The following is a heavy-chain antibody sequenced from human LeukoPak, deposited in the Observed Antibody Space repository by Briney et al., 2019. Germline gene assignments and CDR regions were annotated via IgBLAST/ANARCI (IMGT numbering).Heavy chain of an antibody. CDR3: ATVSGPSNAFDI. V-gene: IGHV1-24*01. CDR1: GYTLTELS. D-gene: IGHD5/OR15-5a*01. Sequence: ASAKVSCKVSGYTLTELSMHWVRQAPGKGLEWMGGFDPEDGETIYAQKFQGRVTMTEDTSTDTAYMELSSLRSEDTAVYYCATVSGPSNAFDIWGQGTMVTVSS. J-gene: IGHJ3*02. CDR2: FDPEDGET.